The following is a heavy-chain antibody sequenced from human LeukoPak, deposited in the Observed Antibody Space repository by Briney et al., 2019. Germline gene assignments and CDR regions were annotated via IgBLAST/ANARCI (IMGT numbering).Heavy chain of an antibody. J-gene: IGHJ4*02. CDR3: AREGTDYYGSGSYTPFDY. CDR2: INTNTGNP. CDR1: GYTFTSYA. D-gene: IGHD3-10*01. V-gene: IGHV7-4-1*02. Sequence: WASVKVSCKASGYTFTSYAMNWVRQAPGQGLEWMGWINTNTGNPTYAQGFTGRFVFSLDTSVSTAYLQISSLKAEDTAVYYCAREGTDYYGSGSYTPFDYWGQGTLVTVSS.